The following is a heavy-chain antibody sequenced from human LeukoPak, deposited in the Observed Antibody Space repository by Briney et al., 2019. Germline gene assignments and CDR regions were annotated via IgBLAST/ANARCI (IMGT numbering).Heavy chain of an antibody. CDR3: ASSRPGTHFDY. CDR2: ISSSSSSYI. V-gene: IGHV3-21*01. CDR1: GFTFSSYS. J-gene: IGHJ4*02. D-gene: IGHD6-13*01. Sequence: PGGSLRLSCAASGFTFSSYSMNWVRQAPGKGLEWVSSISSSSSSYIYYADSVKGRFTISRDNARNSLYLQMNSLRAEDTAVYYCASSRPGTHFDYWGQGTLVTVSS.